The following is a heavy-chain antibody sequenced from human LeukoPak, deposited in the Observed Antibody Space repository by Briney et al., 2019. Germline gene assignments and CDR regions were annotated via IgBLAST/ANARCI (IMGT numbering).Heavy chain of an antibody. D-gene: IGHD1-14*01. CDR2: INGDGSDP. Sequence: PGGSLRLSCEASGFTLRTSWMYWVRQAPGKGLEWVSRINGDGSDPSYADFVKGRFTISRDNAKSTLYLEMKNLRAEDTAVYYCARDGTFTGSNNYYYIDVWGKGTTVTISS. CDR1: GFTLRTSW. J-gene: IGHJ6*03. V-gene: IGHV3-74*01. CDR3: ARDGTFTGSNNYYYIDV.